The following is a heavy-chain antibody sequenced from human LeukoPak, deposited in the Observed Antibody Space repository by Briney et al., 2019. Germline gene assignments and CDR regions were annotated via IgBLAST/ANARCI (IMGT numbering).Heavy chain of an antibody. CDR1: GFTFSSYA. CDR3: ARGTYHDILTGYYRYYYYYYMDV. Sequence: PGGSLRLSCAASGFTFSSYAMHWVRQAPGKGLEWVAVISYDGSNKYYADSVKGRFTISRDNSKNTLYLQMNSLRAEDTAVYYCARGTYHDILTGYYRYYYYYYMDVWGKGTTVTVSS. D-gene: IGHD3-9*01. J-gene: IGHJ6*03. CDR2: ISYDGSNK. V-gene: IGHV3-30*01.